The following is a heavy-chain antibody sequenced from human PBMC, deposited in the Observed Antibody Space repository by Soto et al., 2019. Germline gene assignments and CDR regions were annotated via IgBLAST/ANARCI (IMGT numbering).Heavy chain of an antibody. Sequence: SATLSLTCAVYGGSFSGSYWSWIRQPPGKGLEWIGEINHSGSTNYNPSLKSRVTISVDTPKNQFSLKLSSVTAADTAVYYCARGLDDYGDYFDYWGQGTLVTAPQ. CDR2: INHSGST. D-gene: IGHD4-17*01. J-gene: IGHJ4*02. V-gene: IGHV4-34*01. CDR1: GGSFSGSY. CDR3: ARGLDDYGDYFDY.